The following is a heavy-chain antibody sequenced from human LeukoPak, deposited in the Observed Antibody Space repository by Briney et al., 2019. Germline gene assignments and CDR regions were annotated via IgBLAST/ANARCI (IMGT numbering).Heavy chain of an antibody. Sequence: PSETLSLTRTVSGGSISSSSYYWGWIRQPPGKGLEWIGSIYYSGSTYYNPSLKSRVTISVDTSKNQFSLKLSSVTAADTAVYYCARTRAYLCSSTSCYPVEGEGNWFDPWGQGTLVTVSS. CDR2: IYYSGST. CDR1: GGSISSSSYY. CDR3: ARTRAYLCSSTSCYPVEGEGNWFDP. V-gene: IGHV4-39*07. J-gene: IGHJ5*02. D-gene: IGHD2-2*01.